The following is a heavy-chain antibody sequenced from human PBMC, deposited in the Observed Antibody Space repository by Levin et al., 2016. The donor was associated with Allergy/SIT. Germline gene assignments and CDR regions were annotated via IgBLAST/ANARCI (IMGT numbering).Heavy chain of an antibody. CDR1: GFTFSSYA. CDR2: ISGSGGST. J-gene: IGHJ5*02. V-gene: IGHV3-23*01. CDR3: AKDPYSSGLNWFDP. Sequence: GESLKISCAASGFTFSSYAMSWVRQAPGKGLEWVSAISGSGGSTYYADSVKGRFTISRDNSKNTLYLQMNSLRAEDTAVYYCAKDPYSSGLNWFDPWGQGTLVTVSS. D-gene: IGHD6-19*01.